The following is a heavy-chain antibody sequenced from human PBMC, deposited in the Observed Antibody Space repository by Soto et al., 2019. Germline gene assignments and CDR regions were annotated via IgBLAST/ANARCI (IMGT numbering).Heavy chain of an antibody. J-gene: IGHJ4*02. D-gene: IGHD6-6*01. CDR3: ARHIQRRNSIDFDY. Sequence: SQTLSLTCAISGDSVSSNSAAWNWIRQSPSRGLEWVGRTYYRSKWYNDNAVSVKSLITINPDTSKNQLSLQLNSVTPEDTAVYYCARHIQRRNSIDFDYWGQGTLVTVSS. V-gene: IGHV6-1*01. CDR1: GDSVSSNSAA. CDR2: TYYRSKWYN.